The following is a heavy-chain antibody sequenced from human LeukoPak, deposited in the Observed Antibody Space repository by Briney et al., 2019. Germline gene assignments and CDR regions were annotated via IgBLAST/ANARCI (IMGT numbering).Heavy chain of an antibody. CDR1: GGSISSGSYY. CDR3: ARDYSGSYTSDYFDY. V-gene: IGHV4-61*02. D-gene: IGHD1-26*01. J-gene: IGHJ4*02. CDR2: IYTSGST. Sequence: KPSETLSLTCTVSGGSISSGSYYRSWIRQPAGKGLEWIGRIYTSGSTNYNPSLKSRVTISVDASKNQFSLKLSSVTAADTAVYYCARDYSGSYTSDYFDYWGQGTLVTVSS.